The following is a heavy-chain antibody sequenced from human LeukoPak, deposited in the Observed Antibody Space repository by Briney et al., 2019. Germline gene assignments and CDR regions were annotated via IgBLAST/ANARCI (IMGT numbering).Heavy chain of an antibody. D-gene: IGHD6-19*01. J-gene: IGHJ4*02. CDR3: ARVRSGWNNYSDY. Sequence: PGGSLRLSCAASGFTFSSYWMSWVRQAPGKGLEWVANIKQDGSEKYYVDSVKGRFTISRDNAKNSLYLQMNSLRAEDTAVYYCARVRSGWNNYSDYWGQGTLVTVSS. CDR2: IKQDGSEK. V-gene: IGHV3-7*01. CDR1: GFTFSSYW.